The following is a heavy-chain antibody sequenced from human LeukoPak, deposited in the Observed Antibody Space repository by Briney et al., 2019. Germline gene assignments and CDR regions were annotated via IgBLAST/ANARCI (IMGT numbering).Heavy chain of an antibody. CDR3: ARGPNSNWSGLDF. CDR1: GFSFSGHW. Sequence: GGSLRLSCTASGFSFSGHWMHWARQLPGKGLVWVSRISPTGSTTSYADSVKGRFTVSRDNAKNTLYLQVNNLRAEDTAAYYCARGPNSNWSGLDFWGQGTLLTVSS. J-gene: IGHJ4*02. D-gene: IGHD6-6*01. CDR2: ISPTGSTT. V-gene: IGHV3-74*01.